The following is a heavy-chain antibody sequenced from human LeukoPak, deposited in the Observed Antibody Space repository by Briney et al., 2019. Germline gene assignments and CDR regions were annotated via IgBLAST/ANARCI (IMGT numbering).Heavy chain of an antibody. D-gene: IGHD2-21*01. J-gene: IGHJ4*02. CDR1: GFTFSSYA. CDR2: ISGSGGST. V-gene: IGHV3-23*01. CDR3: AEIAGGAYFDY. Sequence: GGSLRLSCAASGFTFSSYAMSWVRQAPGKGLEWVSAISGSGGSTYYADSVKGRFTISRDNSKNSLFLQMNSMRAEDTAVYYCAEIAGGAYFDYWGQGTLVTVSS.